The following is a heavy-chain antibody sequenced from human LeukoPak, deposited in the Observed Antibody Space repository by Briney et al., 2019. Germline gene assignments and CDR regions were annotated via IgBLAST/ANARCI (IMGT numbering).Heavy chain of an antibody. CDR3: ARSGCSSTSCYVAAFDI. Sequence: ASVKVSCKASGGTFSSYAISWVRQAPGQGLEWMGGIIPIFGTANYAQKFQGRVTITADESTSTAYMELSSLRSGDTAVYYCARSGCSSTSCYVAAFDIWGQGTMVTVSS. D-gene: IGHD2-2*01. CDR2: IIPIFGTA. V-gene: IGHV1-69*13. CDR1: GGTFSSYA. J-gene: IGHJ3*02.